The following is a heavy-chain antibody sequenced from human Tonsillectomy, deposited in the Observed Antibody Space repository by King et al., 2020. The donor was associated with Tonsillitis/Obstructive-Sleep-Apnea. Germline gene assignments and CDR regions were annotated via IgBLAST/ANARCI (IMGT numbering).Heavy chain of an antibody. D-gene: IGHD3-22*01. V-gene: IGHV1-18*01. Sequence: VQLVQSGAEVKKPGASVKVSCKASGYTFTSYGISWVRQAPGQGLEWMGWISAYNGNTNYAQNLQGGVTMTTDTSTSTAYLDLRSLRSDDTAVYYCARDSMRHYFDSSDSSGYYPFAYWGQGTLVTVSS. CDR2: ISAYNGNT. J-gene: IGHJ4*02. CDR3: ARDSMRHYFDSSDSSGYYPFAY. CDR1: GYTFTSYG.